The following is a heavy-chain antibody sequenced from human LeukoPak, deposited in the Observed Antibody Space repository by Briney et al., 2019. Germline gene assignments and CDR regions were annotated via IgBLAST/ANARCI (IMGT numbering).Heavy chain of an antibody. CDR1: GFTFSSYE. V-gene: IGHV3-48*03. Sequence: PGGSLRLSCAASGFTFSSYEMNWVRQAPGKGLEWVSYISSSGSTIYYADSVKGRFTISSDNAKNSLYLQMNSLRAEDTAVYYCATLPYYDFWSGVLYWGQGTLVTVSS. CDR2: ISSSGSTI. CDR3: ATLPYYDFWSGVLY. J-gene: IGHJ4*02. D-gene: IGHD3-3*01.